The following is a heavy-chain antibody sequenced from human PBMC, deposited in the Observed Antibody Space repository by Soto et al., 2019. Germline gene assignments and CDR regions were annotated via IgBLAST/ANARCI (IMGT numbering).Heavy chain of an antibody. V-gene: IGHV4-59*01. Sequence: SETLSLTYTVSGGSISSYYWSWIRQPPGKGLEWIGYIYYSGSTNYNPSLKSRVTISVDTSKNQFSLKLSSVTAADTAVYYCARIGGDDAFDIWGQGTMVTVSS. CDR2: IYYSGST. CDR3: ARIGGDDAFDI. D-gene: IGHD2-21*02. CDR1: GGSISSYY. J-gene: IGHJ3*02.